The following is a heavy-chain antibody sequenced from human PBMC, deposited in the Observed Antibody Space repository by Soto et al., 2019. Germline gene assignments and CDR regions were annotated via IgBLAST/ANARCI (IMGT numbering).Heavy chain of an antibody. CDR2: INAGNGNT. CDR1: GYTFTSYA. J-gene: IGHJ6*02. Sequence: ASWKFSCKASGYTFTSYAMHWGRQAPGQRLGWMGWINAGNGNTKYSQKFQGRVTSTRDTSASPAYMELSSLRSEDTAVYYCASPSGYSSGWYDYYYYGMDVWGQGTTVTVS. D-gene: IGHD6-19*01. V-gene: IGHV1-3*01. CDR3: ASPSGYSSGWYDYYYYGMDV.